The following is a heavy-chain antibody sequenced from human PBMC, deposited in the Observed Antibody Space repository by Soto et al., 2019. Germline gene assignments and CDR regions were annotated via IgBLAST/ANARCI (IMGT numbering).Heavy chain of an antibody. V-gene: IGHV4-59*01. Sequence: SETLSLTCTGSGGSISSYYWSWIRQPPGKGLEWIGYIYYSGSTNYNPSLKSRVTISVDTSKNQFSLKLSSVTAADTAVYYCARDRGYSSGSHYYYGMDVWGQGTTVTVSS. CDR2: IYYSGST. D-gene: IGHD6-19*01. J-gene: IGHJ6*02. CDR1: GGSISSYY. CDR3: ARDRGYSSGSHYYYGMDV.